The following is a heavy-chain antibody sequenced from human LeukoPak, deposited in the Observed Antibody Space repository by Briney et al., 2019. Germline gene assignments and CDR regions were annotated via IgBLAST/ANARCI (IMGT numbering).Heavy chain of an antibody. V-gene: IGHV3-23*01. Sequence: GGSLRLSCAASGFTFRDYAMSWVRQSPGKGPEWVSAITGSGGSTYNADAVKGRFTISRDKSKNTLYLQMNSLRAEDTALYYCAEDPAYYYGSGSYSTFEYWGQGTLVTVSS. CDR2: ITGSGGST. D-gene: IGHD3-10*01. J-gene: IGHJ4*02. CDR1: GFTFRDYA. CDR3: AEDPAYYYGSGSYSTFEY.